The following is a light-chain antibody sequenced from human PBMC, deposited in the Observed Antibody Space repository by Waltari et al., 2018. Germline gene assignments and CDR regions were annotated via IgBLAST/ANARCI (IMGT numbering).Light chain of an antibody. V-gene: IGLV1-40*01. CDR3: QSYDSSLSAYV. CDR2: GNS. Sequence: QSVLTQPPSVPGAPGQRVTISCTGSSSHIRAGYDVHWYQQLPGTAPKHRIYGNSNRPSGVPDRFSGSKSGTSASLAITRLQAEDEADYYCQSYDSSLSAYVFGTGTKVTVL. CDR1: SSHIRAGYD. J-gene: IGLJ1*01.